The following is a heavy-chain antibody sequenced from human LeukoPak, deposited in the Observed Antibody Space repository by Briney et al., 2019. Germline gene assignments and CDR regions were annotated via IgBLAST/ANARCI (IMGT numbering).Heavy chain of an antibody. CDR2: IYTSGST. J-gene: IGHJ4*02. V-gene: IGHV4-61*02. CDR3: ARHGARNYYGSSGYYSLDF. D-gene: IGHD3-22*01. CDR1: GGSISSGSYY. Sequence: PSQALSLTCTVSGGSISSGSYYWSWIRQPAGKGLEWIGRIYTSGSTNYNPSLESRVTISVDTSNNQFSLRLNSVTAADTAVYYCARHGARNYYGSSGYYSLDFWGQGTLVTVSS.